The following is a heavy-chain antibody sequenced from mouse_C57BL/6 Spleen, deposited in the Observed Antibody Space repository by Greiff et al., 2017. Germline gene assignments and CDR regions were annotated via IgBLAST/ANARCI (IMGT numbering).Heavy chain of an antibody. J-gene: IGHJ3*01. CDR3: ARMDDGYWFAY. D-gene: IGHD2-3*01. CDR2: IWSGGST. CDR1: GFSLTSYG. V-gene: IGHV2-2*01. Sequence: QVQLQQSGPGLVQPSQSLSITCTVSGFSLTSYGVHWVRQSPGKGLEWLGVIWSGGSTDYNAAFISRLSISKDNPKSQVFFKMNSLQADDTAIYYCARMDDGYWFAYWGQGTLVTVSA.